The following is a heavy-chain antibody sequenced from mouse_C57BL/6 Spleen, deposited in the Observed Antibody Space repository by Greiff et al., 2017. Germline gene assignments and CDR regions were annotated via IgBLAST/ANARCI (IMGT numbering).Heavy chain of an antibody. CDR1: GYAFTNYL. J-gene: IGHJ2*01. CDR3: ARGGGRY. CDR2: INPGSGGT. Sequence: VQLQQSGAELVRPGTSVKVSCKASGYAFTNYLIEWVTQRPGQGLEWIGVINPGSGGTNYNEKFKGKSTLTADKSASTAYMPRSSLTSEDSAVYCCARGGGRYWGQGTTLTVSS. V-gene: IGHV1-54*01.